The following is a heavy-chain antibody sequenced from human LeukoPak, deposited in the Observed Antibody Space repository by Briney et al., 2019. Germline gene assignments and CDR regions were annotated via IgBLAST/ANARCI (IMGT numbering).Heavy chain of an antibody. Sequence: GGSLRLSCAASGFTFSSYGMHWVRQAPGKGLEWVAVISYDGSNKYYADSVKGRFTISRDNSKNTLYLQMNSLRAEDTAVYYCVRGVSYGSGSSPFDYWGQGTLVTVSS. J-gene: IGHJ4*02. CDR1: GFTFSSYG. V-gene: IGHV3-30*03. CDR3: VRGVSYGSGSSPFDY. CDR2: ISYDGSNK. D-gene: IGHD3-10*01.